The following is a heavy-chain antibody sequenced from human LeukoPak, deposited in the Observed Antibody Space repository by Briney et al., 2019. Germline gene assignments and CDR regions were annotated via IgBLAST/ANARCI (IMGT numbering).Heavy chain of an antibody. V-gene: IGHV3-23*01. CDR2: ISTGGGGT. CDR3: ARGSYGLDY. J-gene: IGHJ4*02. D-gene: IGHD5-18*01. CDR1: EFTFNNFA. Sequence: GGSLRLSCAASEFTFNNFAMTWVGQAPGKGLEWVSSISTGGGGTYYGDSVKGRFTISRDNSKSTDYLQMSSLRAEDTAIYYCARGSYGLDYWGQGTLVTVSS.